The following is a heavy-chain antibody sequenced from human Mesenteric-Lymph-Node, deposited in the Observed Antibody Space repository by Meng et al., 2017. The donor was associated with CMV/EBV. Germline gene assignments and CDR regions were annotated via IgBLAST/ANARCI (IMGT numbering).Heavy chain of an antibody. Sequence: ASGYNFANYWIAWVRQMPGKGLEWMGIIYPGDSDTRYSPSFQGQVTSSADKSISTAYLQWSSLKASDTAMYYCARRPSGSYSRWFDPWGQGTLVTVSS. V-gene: IGHV5-51*01. CDR3: ARRPSGSYSRWFDP. D-gene: IGHD1-26*01. CDR1: GYNFANYW. J-gene: IGHJ5*02. CDR2: IYPGDSDT.